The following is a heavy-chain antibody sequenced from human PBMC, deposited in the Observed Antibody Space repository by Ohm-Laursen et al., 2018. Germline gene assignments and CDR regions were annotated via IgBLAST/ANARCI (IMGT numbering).Heavy chain of an antibody. CDR2: ISAYNGNT. Sequence: SVKVSCKASGYTFTSYGISWVRQAPGQGLEWMGWISAYNGNTNYAQKLQGRVTITADESTSTAYMELSSLRSEDTAVYYCARGRDGYNNWYFDLWGRGTLVTVPS. V-gene: IGHV1-18*01. CDR3: ARGRDGYNNWYFDL. CDR1: GYTFTSYG. D-gene: IGHD5-24*01. J-gene: IGHJ2*01.